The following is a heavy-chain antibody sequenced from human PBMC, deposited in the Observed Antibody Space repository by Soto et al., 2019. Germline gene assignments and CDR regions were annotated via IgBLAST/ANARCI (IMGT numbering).Heavy chain of an antibody. CDR2: ISGSGSNP. Sequence: EVQVLESGGGLVQPGGSLRLSCAASGFTFSSYAMSWVRQAPGQGLEWVSAISGSGSNPYYADSVKGRFTISRDNSKNRLYLQMSSLRAEDTALYYCAKTASMTIRDGFDHWGQGTLVTVSS. J-gene: IGHJ4*02. D-gene: IGHD4-17*01. CDR1: GFTFSSYA. CDR3: AKTASMTIRDGFDH. V-gene: IGHV3-23*01.